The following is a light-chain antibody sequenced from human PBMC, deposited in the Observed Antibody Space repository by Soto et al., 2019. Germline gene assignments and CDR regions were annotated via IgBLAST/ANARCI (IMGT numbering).Light chain of an antibody. CDR3: QQSYSTPLT. CDR2: DAS. Sequence: DIQMTQSPSSLSASVGDRVTITCRASQSISSYLNWYQQKPGKAPKILIYDASSLQSGVPSRFSGSGSGTDFTLTISSLQPEDFATYYCQQSYSTPLTFGGGNKVDLK. V-gene: IGKV1-39*01. J-gene: IGKJ4*01. CDR1: QSISSY.